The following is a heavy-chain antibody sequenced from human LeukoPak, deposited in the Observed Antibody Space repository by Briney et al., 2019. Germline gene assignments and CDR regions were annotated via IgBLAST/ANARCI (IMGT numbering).Heavy chain of an antibody. CDR3: ARVPAAGYFDY. CDR1: GFTFSSYA. J-gene: IGHJ4*02. V-gene: IGHV3-30*04. Sequence: GRSLRLSCAASGFTFSSYAMHWVRQAPGKGLEWVAVISYDGSNKYYADSVKGRFTISRDNSKNTLYLQMNSLRAEDTAVYYCARVPAAGYFDYWGQGTLVTVSS. D-gene: IGHD6-13*01. CDR2: ISYDGSNK.